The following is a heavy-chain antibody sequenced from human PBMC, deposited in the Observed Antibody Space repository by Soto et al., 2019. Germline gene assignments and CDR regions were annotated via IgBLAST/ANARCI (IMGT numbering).Heavy chain of an antibody. CDR2: INPDNGKT. CDR3: ASGIWCRSGHYYFDQ. CDR1: KYTYTGYA. J-gene: IGHJ4*02. D-gene: IGHD3-3*01. Sequence: QVQLVQSGAKKKRPGASVKVSCRTSKYTYTGYAILWVRKTPGQSLQWMGRINPDNGKTKYSQNFQGRCTITRDTFASTAYMELSSLRSEDTAVFYCASGIWCRSGHYYFDQWGQGTLVTVSS. V-gene: IGHV1-3*05.